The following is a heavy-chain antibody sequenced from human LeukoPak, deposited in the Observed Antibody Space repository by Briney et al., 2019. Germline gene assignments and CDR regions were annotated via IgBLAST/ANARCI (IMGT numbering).Heavy chain of an antibody. CDR3: AIARGLPPYYYYMDV. Sequence: GGSLRLSXAASGFTFDDYAMHWVRQAPGKGLEWVSLISWDGGSTYYADSVKGRFTISRDNSKNSLYLQMNSLRAEDTALYYCAIARGLPPYYYYMDVWGKGTTVTVSS. J-gene: IGHJ6*03. CDR2: ISWDGGST. CDR1: GFTFDDYA. V-gene: IGHV3-43D*04.